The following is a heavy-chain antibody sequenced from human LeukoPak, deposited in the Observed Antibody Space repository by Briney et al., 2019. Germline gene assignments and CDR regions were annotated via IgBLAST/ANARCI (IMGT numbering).Heavy chain of an antibody. CDR1: GGSISNFY. CDR2: IYTIGST. CDR3: AREGGHCSGGSCYSVLYYYYMDV. V-gene: IGHV4-4*07. Sequence: SETLSLTCTVSGGSISNFYWSWIRQPAGKGLEWIGRIYTIGSTKYNPSLKSRVTMSLDTSKNHFSLKLSSVTAADTAVYYCAREGGHCSGGSCYSVLYYYYMDVWGKGTTVTISS. D-gene: IGHD2-15*01. J-gene: IGHJ6*03.